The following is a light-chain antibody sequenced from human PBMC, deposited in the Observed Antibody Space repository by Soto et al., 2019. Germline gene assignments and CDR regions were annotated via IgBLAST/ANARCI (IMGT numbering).Light chain of an antibody. CDR1: QGIIDY. CDR3: QKYDTAPQT. Sequence: DIQMTQSPSSLSASVGDTVTITCRASQGIIDYLAWYQQRPGRVPGLLIYAASTLHTGVPSRFSGSGAGTDFTLTISSLQPEDVATYYCQKYDTAPQTFGPGTKVEIK. V-gene: IGKV1-27*01. CDR2: AAS. J-gene: IGKJ1*01.